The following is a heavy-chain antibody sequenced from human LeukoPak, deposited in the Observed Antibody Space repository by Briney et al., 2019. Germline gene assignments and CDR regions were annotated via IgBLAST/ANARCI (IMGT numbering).Heavy chain of an antibody. CDR3: ARDRQYCSGGSCYPLFDY. CDR2: ISSSSSYI. V-gene: IGHV3-21*01. D-gene: IGHD2-15*01. J-gene: IGHJ4*02. CDR1: GFTFGSYS. Sequence: GGSLRLSCAASGFTFGSYSMNWVRQAPGKGLEWVSSISSSSSYIYYADSVKGRFTISRDNAKNSLYLQMNSLRAEDTAVYYCARDRQYCSGGSCYPLFDYWGQGTLVTVSS.